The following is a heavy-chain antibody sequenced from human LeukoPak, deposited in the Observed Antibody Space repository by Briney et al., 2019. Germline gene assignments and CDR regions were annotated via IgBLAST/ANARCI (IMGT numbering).Heavy chain of an antibody. CDR1: GGTFSSYA. J-gene: IGHJ4*02. CDR3: ARTPVVVPAAIGY. Sequence: ASVKVSCKASGGTFSSYAISWVRQAPGQGLEWMGRIIPILGIANYAQKLKGRVTMTTDTSTSTAYMELRSLRSDDTAVYYCARTPVVVPAAIGYRGQGTLVTVSS. D-gene: IGHD2-2*02. V-gene: IGHV1-69*04. CDR2: IIPILGIA.